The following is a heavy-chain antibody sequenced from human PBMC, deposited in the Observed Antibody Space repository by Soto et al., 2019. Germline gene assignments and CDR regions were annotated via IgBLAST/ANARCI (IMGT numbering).Heavy chain of an antibody. Sequence: EMQLLESGGGLVQPGGSLRLSCEASGFTFRGYAMSWVRQAPGKGLEWVSTISGSGGSTFYADSVKGRFTISRDNTRDTLHLQMNSLRAEDTAVYYCAKGVRTLIVVVTCDAFDIWGQGTMVTVSS. CDR1: GFTFRGYA. CDR3: AKGVRTLIVVVTCDAFDI. J-gene: IGHJ3*02. CDR2: ISGSGGST. V-gene: IGHV3-23*01. D-gene: IGHD3-22*01.